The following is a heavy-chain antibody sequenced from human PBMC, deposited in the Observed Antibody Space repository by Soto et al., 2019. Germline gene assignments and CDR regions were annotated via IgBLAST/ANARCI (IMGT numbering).Heavy chain of an antibody. D-gene: IGHD1-7*01. CDR3: ARANFYNWNYDWFDP. CDR1: GGSISSGDHY. Sequence: SETLSLTCTVSGGSISSGDHYWSWIRQPPGKGLEWIGYIYYSGSTYYNPSLKSRVTISVDTSKNQFSLKLSSVTAADTAVYYCARANFYNWNYDWFDPWGQGTLVTVSS. V-gene: IGHV4-30-4*01. CDR2: IYYSGST. J-gene: IGHJ5*02.